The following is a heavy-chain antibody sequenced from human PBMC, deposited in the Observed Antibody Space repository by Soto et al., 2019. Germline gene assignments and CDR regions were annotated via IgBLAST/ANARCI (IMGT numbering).Heavy chain of an antibody. CDR2: ISYDGSNK. D-gene: IGHD4-17*01. J-gene: IGHJ4*02. CDR1: GFTFSSYG. V-gene: IGHV3-30*18. CDR3: AKDNLNDDYGDDDGY. Sequence: QVQLVESGGGVVQPGRSLRLSCAASGFTFSSYGMHWVRQAPVKGLEWVAVISYDGSNKYDADSVKGRFTISRDNSKNTLYLQMNSLRAEDTAVYYCAKDNLNDDYGDDDGYWGQGTLVTVSS.